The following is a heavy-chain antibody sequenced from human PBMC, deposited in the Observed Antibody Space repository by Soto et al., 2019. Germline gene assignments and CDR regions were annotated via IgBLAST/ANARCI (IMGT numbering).Heavy chain of an antibody. V-gene: IGHV3-48*03. D-gene: IGHD6-19*01. CDR3: AREGRVGGIDY. CDR2: ISSIGVAT. Sequence: GGSLRLSCAASGFTFSIREMNWVRQAPGKGLEWVSYISSIGVATYYADSVKGRFTISRDNAKNSLYLQMNSLRAEDTAVYYCAREGRVGGIDYWGQGTPVTVSS. CDR1: GFTFSIRE. J-gene: IGHJ4*02.